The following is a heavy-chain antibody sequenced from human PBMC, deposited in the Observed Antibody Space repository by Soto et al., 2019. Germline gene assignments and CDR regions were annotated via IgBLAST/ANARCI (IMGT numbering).Heavy chain of an antibody. CDR3: ASPTDYDFWSGSIGVTGMDV. J-gene: IGHJ6*02. CDR2: IIPIFGTA. Sequence: GASVKVSCKASGGTFSSYAISWVRQAPGQGLEWMGGIIPIFGTANYAQKFQGRVTITADESTSTAYMELSSLRSEDTAVYYCASPTDYDFWSGSIGVTGMDVWGQGTKVTVYS. CDR1: GGTFSSYA. D-gene: IGHD3-3*01. V-gene: IGHV1-69*13.